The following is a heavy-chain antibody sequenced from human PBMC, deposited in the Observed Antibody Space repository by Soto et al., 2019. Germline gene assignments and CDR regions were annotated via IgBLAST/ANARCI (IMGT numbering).Heavy chain of an antibody. CDR1: GLSFSGYY. CDR3: ARGGAARYYYGMDV. Sequence: SATLSLTCAFYGLSFSGYYWSWIRQPPGKGLEWIGEINHSGSTNYNPYLKSRVTISVDTSKNQFSLKLRSVTAADTAVYYCARGGAARYYYGMDVWGQGTKVTV. CDR2: INHSGST. J-gene: IGHJ6*02. D-gene: IGHD6-6*01. V-gene: IGHV4-34*01.